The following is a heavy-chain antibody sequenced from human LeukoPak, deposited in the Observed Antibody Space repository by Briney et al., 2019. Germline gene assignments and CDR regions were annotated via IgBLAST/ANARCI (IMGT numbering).Heavy chain of an antibody. J-gene: IGHJ4*02. D-gene: IGHD3-10*01. CDR3: ARVEGYGSGSYTFDY. CDR2: INPSGGST. V-gene: IGHV1-46*01. Sequence: GASVKVSCKASGYTFTSYYMHWVRQAPGQGLEWMGIINPSGGSTSYAQRFQGRVTMTRDTSTSTVYMELSSLRSEDTAVYYCARVEGYGSGSYTFDYWGQGTLVTVSS. CDR1: GYTFTSYY.